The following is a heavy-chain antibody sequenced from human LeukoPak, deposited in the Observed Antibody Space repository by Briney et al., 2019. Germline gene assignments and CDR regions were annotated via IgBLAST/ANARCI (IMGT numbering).Heavy chain of an antibody. V-gene: IGHV4-4*07. D-gene: IGHD4-11*01. CDR3: ARDLGTSNYGY. Sequence: SETPSLTCTVSGGSISSYYWSWIRQPAGKGLEWIGRIYTSGSTNYNPSLKSRVTISVDKSKNQFSLKLSSVTAADTAVYYCARDLGTSNYGYWGQGTLVTVSS. J-gene: IGHJ4*02. CDR1: GGSISSYY. CDR2: IYTSGST.